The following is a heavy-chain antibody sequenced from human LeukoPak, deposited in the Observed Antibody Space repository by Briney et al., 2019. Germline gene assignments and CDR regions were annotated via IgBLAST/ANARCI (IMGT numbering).Heavy chain of an antibody. Sequence: PGGSLRLSCVVSGFTFSSSAMSWVRQAPGKGLEWVSSISSSSSYIYYADSVKGRFTISRDNAKNSLYLQMNSLRAEDTAVYYCARDRGSGWYYFDYWGQGTQVTVSS. CDR3: ARDRGSGWYYFDY. J-gene: IGHJ4*02. CDR2: ISSSSSYI. V-gene: IGHV3-21*01. CDR1: GFTFSSSA. D-gene: IGHD6-19*01.